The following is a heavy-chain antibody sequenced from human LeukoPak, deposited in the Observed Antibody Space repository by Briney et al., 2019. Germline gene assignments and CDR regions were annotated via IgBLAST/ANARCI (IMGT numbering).Heavy chain of an antibody. CDR2: ISYDGSNK. V-gene: IGHV3-30-3*01. J-gene: IGHJ4*02. D-gene: IGHD1-26*01. Sequence: QPGGSLRLSCAASGFTFSSYAMHWVRQAPGKGLEWVAVISYDGSNKYYADSVKGRFTISRDNSKNTLYLQMNSLRAEDTAVYYCARDLVVGAKSSYYYWGQGTLVTVSS. CDR3: ARDLVVGAKSSYYY. CDR1: GFTFSSYA.